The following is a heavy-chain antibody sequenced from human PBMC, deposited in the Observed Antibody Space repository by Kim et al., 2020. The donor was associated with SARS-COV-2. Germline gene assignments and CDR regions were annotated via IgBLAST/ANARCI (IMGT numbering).Heavy chain of an antibody. Sequence: GPTLNYADSVKGRLTITRDNAKNTLYLQMNSLRAEDTAVYYCGRSNGWVDYWGQGTLVTVSS. CDR2: GPTL. CDR3: GRSNGWVDY. D-gene: IGHD3-22*01. J-gene: IGHJ4*02. V-gene: IGHV3-74*01.